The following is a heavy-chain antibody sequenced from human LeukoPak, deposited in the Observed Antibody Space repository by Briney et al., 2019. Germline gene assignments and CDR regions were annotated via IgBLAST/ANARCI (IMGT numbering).Heavy chain of an antibody. V-gene: IGHV5-51*01. J-gene: IGHJ4*02. CDR1: GYSFTNYW. CDR2: IYPSDSET. D-gene: IGHD1-26*01. CDR3: ARSVGATPLDY. Sequence: GESLKISCKGSGYSFTNYWISWVRQMPGKGLEWMGIIYPSDSETTYSPSFQGQVTISVDKSISTAYLQWSSLTASDTAMYYCARSVGATPLDYWGQGTPVTVSS.